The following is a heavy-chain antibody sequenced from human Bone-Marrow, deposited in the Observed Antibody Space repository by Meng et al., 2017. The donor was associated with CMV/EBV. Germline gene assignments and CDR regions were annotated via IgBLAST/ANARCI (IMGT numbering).Heavy chain of an antibody. V-gene: IGHV1-8*01. CDR3: AIGGNSDGCFSY. CDR1: GYTFTSYD. D-gene: IGHD4-23*01. J-gene: IGHJ1*01. Sequence: ASVKVSCKASGYTFTSYDINWVRQATGQGLEWMGWMNPNSGNTGYAQKFQGRVTITADKSTSTAYMELSSLRSEDTAVYYCAIGGNSDGCFSYWGQGTLATFPS. CDR2: MNPNSGNT.